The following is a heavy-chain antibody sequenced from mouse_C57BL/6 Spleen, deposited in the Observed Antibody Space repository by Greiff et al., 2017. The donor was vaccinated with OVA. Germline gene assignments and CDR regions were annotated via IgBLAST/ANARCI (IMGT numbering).Heavy chain of an antibody. CDR3: TSSGFDY. CDR1: GYTFTDYE. CDR2: IDPETGGT. Sequence: VQRVESGAELVRPGASVTLSCKASGYTFTDYEMHWVKQTPVHGLEWIGAIDPETGGTAYNQKFKGKAILTADKSSSTAYMELRSLTSEDSAVYYCTSSGFDYWGQGTTLTVSS. V-gene: IGHV1-15*01. D-gene: IGHD6-1*01. J-gene: IGHJ2*01.